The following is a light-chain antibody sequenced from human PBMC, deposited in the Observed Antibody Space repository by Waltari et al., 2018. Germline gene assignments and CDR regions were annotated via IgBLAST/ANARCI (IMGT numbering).Light chain of an antibody. V-gene: IGKV3-15*01. CDR2: VAS. J-gene: IGKJ2*01. CDR3: QQYSVGPPYT. Sequence: EIVMTQSPATLSVFPGERATFSCRARQSISSNLAWYQHKPGKGPRLLIYVASTRATGIPARFSVSGSGTEFTLTISGLQSEDFAVYYCQQYSVGPPYTFGQGTKLEIK. CDR1: QSISSN.